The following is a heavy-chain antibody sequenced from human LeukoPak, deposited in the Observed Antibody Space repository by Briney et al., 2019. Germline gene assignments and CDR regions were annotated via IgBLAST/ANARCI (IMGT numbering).Heavy chain of an antibody. Sequence: GGSLRLSCADSAFTFSDYSMSGVRQAPGKGLEWISYISGMSSTIYYADAVKCRFTISRDNAKNSMYLQMNSLRAEDTAVYYCARDRIKSGSYYFDYWGQGTLVTVSS. CDR1: AFTFSDYS. D-gene: IGHD1-26*01. V-gene: IGHV3-48*01. CDR2: ISGMSSTI. J-gene: IGHJ4*02. CDR3: ARDRIKSGSYYFDY.